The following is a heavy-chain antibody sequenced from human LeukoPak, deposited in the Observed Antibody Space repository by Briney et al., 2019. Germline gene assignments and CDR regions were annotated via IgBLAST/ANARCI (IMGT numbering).Heavy chain of an antibody. Sequence: SETLSLTCTVSGGSISSYYWSWIRQPPGKGLEWIGYIYYSGSTNYNPSLKSRVTISVDTSKNQFSLKLSSVTAADTAVYYCARVNYDSSGYYAHEDYWGQGTLVTVSS. D-gene: IGHD3-22*01. CDR2: IYYSGST. CDR1: GGSISSYY. V-gene: IGHV4-59*12. J-gene: IGHJ4*02. CDR3: ARVNYDSSGYYAHEDY.